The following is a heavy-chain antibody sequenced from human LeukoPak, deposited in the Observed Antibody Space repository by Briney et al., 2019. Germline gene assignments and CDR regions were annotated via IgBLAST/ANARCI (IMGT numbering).Heavy chain of an antibody. V-gene: IGHV1-69*13. CDR1: GGTFSSYA. D-gene: IGHD5-24*01. CDR2: IIPIFGTA. J-gene: IGHJ3*02. Sequence: SVKVSCKASGGTFSSYAISWVRQAPGQGLEWMGGIIPIFGTANYAQKFQGRVTITADESTSTAYMELSSLRSEDTAVYYCARLFRKDGYNYDGFDIWGQGTMVTVSS. CDR3: ARLFRKDGYNYDGFDI.